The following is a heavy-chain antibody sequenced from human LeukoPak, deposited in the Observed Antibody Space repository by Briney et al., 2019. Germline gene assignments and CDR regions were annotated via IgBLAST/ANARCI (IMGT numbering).Heavy chain of an antibody. Sequence: SETLSLTCTVSGGSISSYYWSWIRQPPGKGLEWIGYIYYSGSTNYNPSLKSRVTISVDTSKNQFSLTLSSVTAADTAVYYCARDKGYYDSSEDWGQGILVTVSS. CDR2: IYYSGST. CDR3: ARDKGYYDSSED. CDR1: GGSISSYY. J-gene: IGHJ4*02. D-gene: IGHD3-22*01. V-gene: IGHV4-59*12.